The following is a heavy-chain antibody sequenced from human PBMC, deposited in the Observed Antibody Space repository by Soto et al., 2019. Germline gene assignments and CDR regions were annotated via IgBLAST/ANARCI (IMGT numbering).Heavy chain of an antibody. V-gene: IGHV3-23*01. Sequence: GGSLRLSCAASGFTFSSYAMSWVRQAPGKGLEWVSAISGSGGSTYYADSVKGRFTISRDNSKNTLYLQMNSLRAEDTAVYYCAKIAVAGTEDYYYYYGMDVWGQGTTVTVSS. D-gene: IGHD6-19*01. CDR2: ISGSGGST. CDR1: GFTFSSYA. CDR3: AKIAVAGTEDYYYYYGMDV. J-gene: IGHJ6*02.